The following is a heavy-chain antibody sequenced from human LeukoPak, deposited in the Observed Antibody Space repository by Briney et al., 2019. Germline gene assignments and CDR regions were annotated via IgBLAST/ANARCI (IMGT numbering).Heavy chain of an antibody. Sequence: PSQTLSLTCAISGDSVSSNSAAWNWIRQSPSRGLEWLGRTYYRSKWYNDYAVPVKSRITINPDTSKNQFSLQLNSVTPEDTAVYYCARGWRDSSGWHFDYWGQGTLVTVSS. CDR3: ARGWRDSSGWHFDY. D-gene: IGHD6-19*01. CDR2: TYYRSKWYN. V-gene: IGHV6-1*01. J-gene: IGHJ4*02. CDR1: GDSVSSNSAA.